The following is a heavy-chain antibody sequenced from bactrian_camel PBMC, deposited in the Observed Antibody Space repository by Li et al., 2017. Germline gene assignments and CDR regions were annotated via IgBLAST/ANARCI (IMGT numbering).Heavy chain of an antibody. CDR1: GFPFTTYS. CDR2: INSRGGSA. CDR3: AKALGAGNYYTGEYGY. D-gene: IGHD2*01. V-gene: IGHV3S1*01. J-gene: IGHJ4*01. Sequence: HVQLVESGGESVQAGGSLRLSCAASGFPFTTYSMGWFRQAPGEGLEWVSAINSRGGSAYYADSVKGRFTISRDNAKNTLYIEMNSLKSEDTALYYCAKALGAGNYYTGEYGYWGQGTQVTVS.